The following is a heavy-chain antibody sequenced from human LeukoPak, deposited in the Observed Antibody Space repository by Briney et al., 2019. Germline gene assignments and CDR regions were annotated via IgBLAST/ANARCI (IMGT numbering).Heavy chain of an antibody. J-gene: IGHJ4*02. CDR3: ARDRATNSFNYYFDY. V-gene: IGHV3-7*05. D-gene: IGHD4-23*01. CDR1: GFNFSTYW. Sequence: GGSLRLSCAAAGFNFSTYWMTWVRQAPGKGLEWVANIKQDGTEKYYVDSVKGRFTISRDNAKNSLYLQMNSRRAEDTALYYCARDRATNSFNYYFDYWGQGTLVTVSS. CDR2: IKQDGTEK.